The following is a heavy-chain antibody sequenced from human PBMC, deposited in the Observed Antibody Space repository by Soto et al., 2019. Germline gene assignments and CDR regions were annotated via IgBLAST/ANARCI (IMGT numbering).Heavy chain of an antibody. D-gene: IGHD3-3*01. V-gene: IGHV3-48*02. Sequence: EVQVVESGGGLVQPGGSLRLSCAASGFTFSSNSMNWVRQAPGKGLEWISYISISSSTIYADSVKGRFTISRDHAKNSLYLQMNSLRDEDTAVYYCARVIWSGHLTSDLWGQGTLVTVSS. J-gene: IGHJ5*02. CDR2: ISISSSTI. CDR3: ARVIWSGHLTSDL. CDR1: GFTFSSNS.